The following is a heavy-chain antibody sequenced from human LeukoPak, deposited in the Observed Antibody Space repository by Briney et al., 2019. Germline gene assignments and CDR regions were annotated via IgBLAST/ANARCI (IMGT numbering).Heavy chain of an antibody. V-gene: IGHV4-39*01. CDR1: GGSISSSDYY. CDR3: MRHVNDLGAFDV. D-gene: IGHD3-16*01. J-gene: IGHJ3*01. CDR2: LYYSGTT. Sequence: SETLSLTCIVSGGSISSSDYYWGWVRQPPGKGLEWIGSLYYSGTTYYNPSLKSRLTISVDTSMNQFSLILISVTAADTAVYYCMRHVNDLGAFDVWGPGTMVTVS.